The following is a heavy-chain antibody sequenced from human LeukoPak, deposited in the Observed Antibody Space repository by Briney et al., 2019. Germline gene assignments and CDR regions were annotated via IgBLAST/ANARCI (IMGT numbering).Heavy chain of an antibody. V-gene: IGHV1-2*02. Sequence: ASVKVSCKASGYTFTGYYMHWVRQAPGQGLEWMGWINPNSGGTNYAQKFQGRVTMTRDTSISTAYMELSRLGSDDTAVYYCARAPLGYSSGWYSDYWGQGTLVTVSS. CDR2: INPNSGGT. D-gene: IGHD6-19*01. J-gene: IGHJ4*02. CDR1: GYTFTGYY. CDR3: ARAPLGYSSGWYSDY.